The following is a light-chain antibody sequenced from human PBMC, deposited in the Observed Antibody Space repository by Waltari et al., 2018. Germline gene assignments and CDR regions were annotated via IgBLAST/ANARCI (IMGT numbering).Light chain of an antibody. Sequence: DIVMTKSPDSLAVSLGERATINCMSSQSVLYSSNNKNYLAWYQQKPGQPPKLLIYWASTRESGVPDRFSGSGSGTDFTLTISSLQAEDVAVYYCQQYYSTPYTFGQGTKLEIK. CDR1: QSVLYSSNNKNY. CDR3: QQYYSTPYT. CDR2: WAS. V-gene: IGKV4-1*01. J-gene: IGKJ2*01.